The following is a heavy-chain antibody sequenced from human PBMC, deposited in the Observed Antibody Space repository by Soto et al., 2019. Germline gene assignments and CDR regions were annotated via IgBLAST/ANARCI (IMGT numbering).Heavy chain of an antibody. CDR3: AAYSHKGY. Sequence: ESGGDLVQPGGSLRLSCAASGFTGSNNYMSWVRQAPGKGLEWVSLIYSGGSTYYADSVKGRFTISRDSSKNTLYLQMNSLRAEDTAMYYCAAYSHKGYWGQGTLVTVSS. CDR1: GFTGSNNY. V-gene: IGHV3-66*01. J-gene: IGHJ4*02. D-gene: IGHD3-16*01. CDR2: IYSGGST.